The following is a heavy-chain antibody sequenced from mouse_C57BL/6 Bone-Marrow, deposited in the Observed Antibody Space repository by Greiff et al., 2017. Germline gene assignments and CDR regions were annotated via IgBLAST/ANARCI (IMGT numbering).Heavy chain of an antibody. CDR2: ISDGGSYT. J-gene: IGHJ2*01. D-gene: IGHD2-5*01. V-gene: IGHV5-4*01. Sequence: EVHLVESGGGLVKPGGSLKLSCAASGFTFSSYAMSWVRQTPEKRLEWVATISDGGSYTYYPDNVKGRFTISRDNAKNNLYLQLSQLKSEDTAMYYCARCGRAYCSNWDYFDYWGQGTTLTGSS. CDR1: GFTFSSYA. CDR3: ARCGRAYCSNWDYFDY.